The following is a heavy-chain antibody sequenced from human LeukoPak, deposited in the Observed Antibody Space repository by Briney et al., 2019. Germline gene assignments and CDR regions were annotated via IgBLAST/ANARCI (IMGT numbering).Heavy chain of an antibody. CDR2: IYHSGST. D-gene: IGHD3-16*01. J-gene: IGHJ4*02. Sequence: SETLSLTCTVAGGSIKSNYWGWIRQPPGKGLEWIGSIYHSGSTYYNPSLKSRVTISVDTSKNQLSLKLSSVTAADTAIYYCARGVGLTQGGAFDYWGQGTLVTVSS. CDR3: ARGVGLTQGGAFDY. CDR1: GGSIKSNY. V-gene: IGHV4-38-2*02.